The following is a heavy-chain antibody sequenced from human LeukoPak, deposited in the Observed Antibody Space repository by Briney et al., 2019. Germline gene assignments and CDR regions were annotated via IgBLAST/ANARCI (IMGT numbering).Heavy chain of an antibody. CDR3: ARGAPGSYCSGGSCPYFDY. CDR1: GYTFTSYD. CDR2: VNPNSGHT. J-gene: IGHJ4*02. Sequence: GASVKVSCKAPGYTFTSYDINWVRQATGQGLEWMGWVNPNSGHTGYAQKFQGRVTMTGNTSINTAYMDLSSLRSEDTAVYYCARGAPGSYCSGGSCPYFDYWGQGTLVSVSS. V-gene: IGHV1-8*01. D-gene: IGHD2-15*01.